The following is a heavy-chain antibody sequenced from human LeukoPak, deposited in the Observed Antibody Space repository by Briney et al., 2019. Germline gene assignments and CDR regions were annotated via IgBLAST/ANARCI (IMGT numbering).Heavy chain of an antibody. J-gene: IGHJ4*02. CDR1: GGSISSGDYY. CDR2: IYYSGST. V-gene: IGHV4-30-4*08. Sequence: SETLSLTCTVSGGSISSGDYYWSWIRQPPGKGLEWIGYIYYSGSTYYNPSLKSRVTISVDTSKNQFSRKLSSVTAADTAVSYCARVRFWSGYYTGADYWGQGTLVTVSS. CDR3: ARVRFWSGYYTGADY. D-gene: IGHD3-3*01.